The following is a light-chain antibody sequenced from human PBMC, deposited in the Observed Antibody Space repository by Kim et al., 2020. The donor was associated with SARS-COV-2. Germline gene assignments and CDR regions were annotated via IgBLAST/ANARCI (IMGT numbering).Light chain of an antibody. CDR3: AAWDDSLNGVV. J-gene: IGLJ2*01. V-gene: IGLV1-44*01. CDR1: SSNIGSNT. Sequence: QSVLTKPHSASGTPGQRVTISCSGSSSNIGSNTVNWYQQLPGTAPKLLIYTNNQRPSGVPDRFSGSKSGTSASLAISGLQSEDEADYYCAAWDDSLNGVVFGGGTKLTVL. CDR2: TNN.